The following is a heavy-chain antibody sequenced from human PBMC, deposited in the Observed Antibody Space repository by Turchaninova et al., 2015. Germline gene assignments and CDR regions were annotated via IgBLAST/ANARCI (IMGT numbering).Heavy chain of an antibody. CDR2: MYQSGST. CDR1: GYPISGGYY. Sequence: GLVKPSETLSLTCDVSGYPISGGYYWGWIRQPPGKGLEWIGSMYQSGSTYYNPSLKSRVTISVDTSEKQFSLRLSSVTAADTAVYYCARNIRITIVRGVPIGEHFDYWGQGTQVIVSS. V-gene: IGHV4-38-2*01. J-gene: IGHJ4*02. D-gene: IGHD3-10*01. CDR3: ARNIRITIVRGVPIGEHFDY.